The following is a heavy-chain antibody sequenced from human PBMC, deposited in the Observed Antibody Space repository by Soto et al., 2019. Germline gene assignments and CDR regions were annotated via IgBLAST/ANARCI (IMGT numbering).Heavy chain of an antibody. J-gene: IGHJ4*02. D-gene: IGHD3-10*01. Sequence: EVQLVESGGGLVQPGGSLRLSCAAAGFTFSRFELHWVRQAPGKGLEWISYISSSGSTAYYASSVEGRFTISRDNANPSVYLQMDRPSAEDTALYYCTRAAWFPYLSFYWGQGALVTVSS. CDR1: GFTFSRFE. V-gene: IGHV3-48*03. CDR3: TRAAWFPYLSFY. CDR2: ISSSGSTA.